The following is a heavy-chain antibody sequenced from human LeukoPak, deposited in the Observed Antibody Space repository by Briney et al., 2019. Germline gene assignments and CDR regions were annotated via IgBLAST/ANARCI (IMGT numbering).Heavy chain of an antibody. CDR3: ARGSSGWYLDR. V-gene: IGHV1-18*01. J-gene: IGHJ4*02. CDR1: GYTFTNYG. CDR2: ISAHDGNT. Sequence: AASVKVSCKASGYTFTNYGITWVRQAPGQGLEWMGSISAHDGNTNYAQKLQGRVTMTTDTSTSTAYMELRSLRSDDTAVYYCARGSSGWYLDRWGQGTLVTVSS. D-gene: IGHD6-19*01.